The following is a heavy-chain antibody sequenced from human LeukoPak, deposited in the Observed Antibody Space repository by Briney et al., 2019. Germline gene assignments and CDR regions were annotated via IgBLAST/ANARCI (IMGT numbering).Heavy chain of an antibody. CDR3: ARRPLITMVRGAKRTHGGYFDF. V-gene: IGHV4-34*01. CDR2: INHRGNT. Sequence: PSETLSLTCAVYGGSFRGNFWSWIRQPPGEGLEWSWEINHRGNTDYNPSIKSRVAISVATSKNQFSLRLSSVTAADTAVYYCARRPLITMVRGAKRTHGGYFDFWGQGTLVPVSS. J-gene: IGHJ4*02. D-gene: IGHD3-10*01. CDR1: GGSFRGNF.